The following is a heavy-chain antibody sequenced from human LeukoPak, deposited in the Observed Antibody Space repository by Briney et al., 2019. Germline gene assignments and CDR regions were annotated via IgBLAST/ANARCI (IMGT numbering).Heavy chain of an antibody. CDR2: IYYSGST. CDR1: GGSITSSSYY. V-gene: IGHV4-39*07. D-gene: IGHD7-27*01. J-gene: IGHJ4*02. CDR3: ASNTGTVFDY. Sequence: SETLSLTCTVSGGSITSSSYYWGWIRQPPGKGLEWIGTIYYSGSTYYNPSVKSRVTISVDTSKNQFSLNLTSVTAADTAVYYCASNTGTVFDYWGQGALVTVSS.